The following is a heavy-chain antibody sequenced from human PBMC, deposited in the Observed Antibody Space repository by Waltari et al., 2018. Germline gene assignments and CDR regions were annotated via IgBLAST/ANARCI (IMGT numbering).Heavy chain of an antibody. D-gene: IGHD6-19*01. V-gene: IGHV4-38-2*01. CDR2: IYHSGVT. CDR1: GYSISSGYY. J-gene: IGHJ4*02. CDR3: ARSIAVAGTDY. Sequence: QVQLQESGPGLVKPSETLSLTCAVSGYSISSGYYWGWIRQPPGKGLEWIGSIYHSGVTHYNPSLKSRVTISVDTSKNQFSLKLSSVTAADTAVYYCARSIAVAGTDYWGQGTLVTVSS.